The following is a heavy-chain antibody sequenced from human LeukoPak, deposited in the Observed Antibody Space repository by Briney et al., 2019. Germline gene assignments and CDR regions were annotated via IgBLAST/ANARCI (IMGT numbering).Heavy chain of an antibody. V-gene: IGHV3-23*01. D-gene: IGHD7-27*01. CDR3: VKFAPGSLSGDWFDP. CDR1: GFTFSISA. CDR2: ISGTVGTT. Sequence: GGSLRLSCAASGFTFSISAMSWVRQAPGKGLEWVSAISGTVGTTWYADSVKGRFTISRDNSKNTLLLQMNSLGAEDTAIYYCVKFAPGSLSGDWFDPWGQGTLVTVSS. J-gene: IGHJ5*02.